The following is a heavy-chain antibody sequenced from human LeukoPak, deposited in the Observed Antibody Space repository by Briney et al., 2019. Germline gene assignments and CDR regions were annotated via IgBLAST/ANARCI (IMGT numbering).Heavy chain of an antibody. Sequence: SQTLSLTCTISGDSMNSGGNYWSWIRQHPGKGLEWIGYMYYSGNTYYNPSLKSRVTMSLDTSKNQFSLNLSSVTAADTAVYYCARYRRRNYVDPWGQGTLVTVSS. V-gene: IGHV4-31*03. CDR1: GDSMNSGGNY. J-gene: IGHJ5*02. CDR3: ARYRRRNYVDP. CDR2: MYYSGNT. D-gene: IGHD1-7*01.